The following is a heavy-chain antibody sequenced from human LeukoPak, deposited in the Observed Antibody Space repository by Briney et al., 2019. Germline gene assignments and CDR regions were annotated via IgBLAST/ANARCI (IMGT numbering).Heavy chain of an antibody. D-gene: IGHD6-19*01. CDR3: TRDREVAGPDS. CDR1: GFTFSSYA. J-gene: IGHJ4*02. V-gene: IGHV3-15*01. Sequence: GGSLRLSCAASGFTFSSYAMSWVRQAPGRGLEWVGRIKSKVDGGTADYAAAVEGRFTISREDSENTLSLQMSSLKTDDTAVYYCTRDREVAGPDSWGQGTLVTVSS. CDR2: IKSKVDGGTA.